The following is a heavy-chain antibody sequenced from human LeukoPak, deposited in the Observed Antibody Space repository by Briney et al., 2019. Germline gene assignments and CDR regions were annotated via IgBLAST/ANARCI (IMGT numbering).Heavy chain of an antibody. Sequence: SVKVSCKASGGTXSSYAISWVRQAPGQGLEWMGRIFPIFATANYAQKFQGRVTITADESTSTAHMELSSLRSEDTAVYYCARESGSYEAYFDYWGQGTLVTVSS. CDR3: ARESGSYEAYFDY. CDR2: IFPIFATA. CDR1: GGTXSSYA. D-gene: IGHD1-26*01. J-gene: IGHJ4*02. V-gene: IGHV1-69*15.